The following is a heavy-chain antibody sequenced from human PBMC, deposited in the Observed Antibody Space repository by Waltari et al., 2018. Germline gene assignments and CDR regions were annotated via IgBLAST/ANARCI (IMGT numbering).Heavy chain of an antibody. J-gene: IGHJ2*01. CDR1: GFTFSRYD. Sequence: EVQLVESGGGLVQPGGSLRLSCAASGFTFSRYDMPWVRQATGKGLEWVSAIGTAGDTYYPGSVKGRFTISRENAKNSLYLQMNSLRAGDTAVYYCARVRTGYFDLWGRGTLVTVSS. CDR3: ARVRTGYFDL. V-gene: IGHV3-13*01. CDR2: IGTAGDT.